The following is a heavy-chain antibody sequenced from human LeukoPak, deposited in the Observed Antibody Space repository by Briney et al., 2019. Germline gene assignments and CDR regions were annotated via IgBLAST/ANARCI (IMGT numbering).Heavy chain of an antibody. CDR1: GFTFSSYG. CDR3: AKNPVGYFDYQGYYFDY. Sequence: GGSLRLSCAASGFTFSSYGMSWVRQAPGKGLEWVAVISYDGSNKYYADPVKGRFTISRDNSKNTLYLQMNSLRAEDTAVYYCAKNPVGYFDYQGYYFDYWGQGTLVTVSS. D-gene: IGHD3-9*01. J-gene: IGHJ4*02. V-gene: IGHV3-30*18. CDR2: ISYDGSNK.